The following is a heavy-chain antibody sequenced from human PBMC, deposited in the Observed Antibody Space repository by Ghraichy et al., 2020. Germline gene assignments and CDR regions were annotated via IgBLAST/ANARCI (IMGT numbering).Heavy chain of an antibody. CDR1: GGSFNDDF. CDR3: ARVSTPIILPTRLRTGWLDP. J-gene: IGHJ5*02. Sequence: SCGVFGGSFNDDFWSWIRQPPGKGLEWIGEINSGGSTNYNSSLKSRVTLSVDSSKNQMSLKMNSVTAADTAVYYCARVSTPIILPTRLRTGWLDPWGQGILVTVSS. CDR2: INSGGST. D-gene: IGHD3/OR15-3a*01. V-gene: IGHV4-34*01.